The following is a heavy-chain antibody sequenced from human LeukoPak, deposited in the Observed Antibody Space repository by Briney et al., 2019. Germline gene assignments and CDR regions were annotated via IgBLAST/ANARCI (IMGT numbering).Heavy chain of an antibody. Sequence: GASVKVSCKASGYTFTSYYMHWVRQAPGQGLEWMGIINPSGGSTSYAQKFQGRVTMTRDTSTSTVYMELSSLRSEDTAVYYCARGSHDYGGKVYYGMDVWGQGTTVTVSS. V-gene: IGHV1-46*01. CDR1: GYTFTSYY. D-gene: IGHD4-23*01. CDR2: INPSGGST. J-gene: IGHJ6*02. CDR3: ARGSHDYGGKVYYGMDV.